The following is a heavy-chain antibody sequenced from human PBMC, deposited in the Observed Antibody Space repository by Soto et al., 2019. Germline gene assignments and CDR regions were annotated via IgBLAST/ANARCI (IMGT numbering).Heavy chain of an antibody. CDR2: IIPILGIA. D-gene: IGHD5-12*01. J-gene: IGHJ3*02. CDR3: ARPLKYSGYDRTPSRSDAFDI. CDR1: GYTFTTYG. V-gene: IGHV1-69*04. Sequence: SVKVSCKASGYTFTTYGISWVRQDPGQGLEWMGRIIPILGIANYAQKFQGRVTITADKSTSTAYMELSSLRSEDTAVYYCARPLKYSGYDRTPSRSDAFDIWGQGTMVTVSS.